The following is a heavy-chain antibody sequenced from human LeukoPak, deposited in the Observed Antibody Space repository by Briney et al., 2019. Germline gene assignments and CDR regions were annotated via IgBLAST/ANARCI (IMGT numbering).Heavy chain of an antibody. CDR3: ARDPVAAPYFDY. CDR2: IKQDGSVK. Sequence: GGSLRLSCAASGFTFSSYLMNWVRQAPGKGLEWVATIKQDGSVKNYVGSVKGRFTVSRDNAKNLVYLQMSSLRAEDTAVYYCARDPVAAPYFDYWGQGALVTVSS. V-gene: IGHV3-7*01. CDR1: GFTFSSYL. J-gene: IGHJ4*02. D-gene: IGHD6-6*01.